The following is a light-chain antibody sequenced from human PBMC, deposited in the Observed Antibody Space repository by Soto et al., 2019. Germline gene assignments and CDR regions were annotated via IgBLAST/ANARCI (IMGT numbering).Light chain of an antibody. V-gene: IGKV3-15*01. CDR1: QSVSSN. J-gene: IGKJ1*01. Sequence: EIVMTQSPATLSVSPGERATLSCRASQSVSSNLAWYQQKPGQAPRLLIYGASTRATGIPARFSGSGSGTEFTLTISSLQSADFAVYYCQQYNNWPPTFGQGNKVEIK. CDR2: GAS. CDR3: QQYNNWPPT.